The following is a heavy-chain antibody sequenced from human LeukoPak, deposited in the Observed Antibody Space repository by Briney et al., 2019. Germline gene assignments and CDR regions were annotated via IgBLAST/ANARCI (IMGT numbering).Heavy chain of an antibody. Sequence: GGSLRLSCAVSGSTFSGSWMSWSRQAPGKGLEWVASINPDGSEGYYADVVKGRFTISRDNAKNSLYLQINSLRAEDTAVYYCARSSYSSSSSVWGQGTMVTVPS. D-gene: IGHD6-6*01. CDR1: GSTFSGSW. CDR3: ARSSYSSSSSV. V-gene: IGHV3-7*03. CDR2: INPDGSEG. J-gene: IGHJ3*01.